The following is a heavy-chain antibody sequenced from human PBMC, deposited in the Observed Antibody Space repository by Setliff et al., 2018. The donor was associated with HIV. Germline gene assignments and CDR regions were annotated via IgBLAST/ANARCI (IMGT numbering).Heavy chain of an antibody. V-gene: IGHV3-7*03. Sequence: PGGSLRLSCAVSGFRFSTSWMTWVRQAPGKGLVWVASIKDDGSEKYHVDSVTGRFTISRDNARNSVYLQMNSLRAEGTAIYYCARSAYTYPGYWGPGTLVTVSS. CDR3: ARSAYTYPGY. CDR1: GFRFSTSW. CDR2: IKDDGSEK. J-gene: IGHJ4*02. D-gene: IGHD5-18*01.